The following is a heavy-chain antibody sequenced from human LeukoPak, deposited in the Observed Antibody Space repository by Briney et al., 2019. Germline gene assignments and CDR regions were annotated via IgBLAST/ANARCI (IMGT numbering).Heavy chain of an antibody. CDR3: ARGFFYQWLARGAFDI. Sequence: PSETLSLTCTVSGGSISSYYWSWIRQPPGKGLEWIGYIYYSGSTNYNPSLKSRVTISVDTSKKHFSLKLSSVTAADTAVYYCARGFFYQWLARGAFDIWGQGTMVSVSS. D-gene: IGHD6-19*01. J-gene: IGHJ3*02. CDR1: GGSISSYY. CDR2: IYYSGST. V-gene: IGHV4-59*12.